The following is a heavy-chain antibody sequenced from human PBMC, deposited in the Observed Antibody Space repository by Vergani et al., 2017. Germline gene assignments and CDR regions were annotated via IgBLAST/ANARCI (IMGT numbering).Heavy chain of an antibody. D-gene: IGHD1-26*01. CDR2: ISSSSSYI. CDR3: ARDRNSGSFDY. V-gene: IGHV3-21*01. J-gene: IGHJ4*02. Sequence: WVLSISSSSSYIYYADSVKGRFTISRDNARNSLYLQMNSLRAEDTAVYYCARDRNSGSFDYWGQGTLVTVSS.